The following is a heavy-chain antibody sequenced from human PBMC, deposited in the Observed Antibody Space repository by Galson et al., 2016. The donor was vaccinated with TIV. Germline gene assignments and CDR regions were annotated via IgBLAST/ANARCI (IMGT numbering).Heavy chain of an antibody. D-gene: IGHD2-2*02. J-gene: IGHJ4*02. CDR3: AKFAMLGKIAIHFDY. V-gene: IGHV3-30*18. Sequence: SLRLSCAASGFTFSRFGMHWVRQAPGKGLEWVAVISYDGSNKYYADSVKGRLTISRDNSKNTLYLQMNSLRAENTALYFCAKFAMLGKIAIHFDYWGQGTLLTVSS. CDR2: ISYDGSNK. CDR1: GFTFSRFG.